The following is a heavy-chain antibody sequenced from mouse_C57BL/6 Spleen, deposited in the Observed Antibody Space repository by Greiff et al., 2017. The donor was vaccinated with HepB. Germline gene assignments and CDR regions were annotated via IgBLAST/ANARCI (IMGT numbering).Heavy chain of an antibody. CDR2: ISGGGGNT. CDR3: ARRNDGYYVFDY. CDR1: GFTFSSYT. V-gene: IGHV5-9*01. Sequence: EVKLMESGGGLVKPGGSLKLSCAASGFTFSSYTMSWVRQTPEKRLEWVANISGGGGNTYYPDSVKGRFTISRDNAKNTLYLQMSSLRSEDTALYYCARRNDGYYVFDYWGQGTTLTVSS. D-gene: IGHD2-3*01. J-gene: IGHJ2*01.